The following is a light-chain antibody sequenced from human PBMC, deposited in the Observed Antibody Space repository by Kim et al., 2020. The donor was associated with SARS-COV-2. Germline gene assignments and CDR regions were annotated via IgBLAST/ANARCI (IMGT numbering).Light chain of an antibody. CDR1: SSDVGGYNY. V-gene: IGLV2-14*01. Sequence: QSALTQPASVSGSPGQSITISCTRTSSDVGGYNYVSWYQQHPGKAPKLMIYDVSKRPSGVSNRFSGSKSGNTASLTISGLQAEDEADYYCSSYTSSSTSVFGGGTQLTVL. J-gene: IGLJ3*02. CDR3: SSYTSSSTSV. CDR2: DVS.